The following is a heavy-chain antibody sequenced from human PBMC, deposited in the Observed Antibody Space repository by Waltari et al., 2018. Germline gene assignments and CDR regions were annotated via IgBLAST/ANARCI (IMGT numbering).Heavy chain of an antibody. J-gene: IGHJ6*02. CDR3: ATAGAMDYYYGMDV. D-gene: IGHD3-10*01. Sequence: QVQLVQSGAEVKKPGASVKVSCKVSGYTITDFSMHWVRQAPGKGLEWMGGFDPEDGETIYAQKFQGRVTMTEDTSTDTAYMELSSLRSEDTAVYYCATAGAMDYYYGMDVWGQGTTVTVSS. V-gene: IGHV1-24*01. CDR2: FDPEDGET. CDR1: GYTITDFS.